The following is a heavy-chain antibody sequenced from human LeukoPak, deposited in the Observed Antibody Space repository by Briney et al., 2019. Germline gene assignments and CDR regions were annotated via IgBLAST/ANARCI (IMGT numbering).Heavy chain of an antibody. J-gene: IGHJ4*02. CDR3: ASLISSSYAHFTPNYYFDY. V-gene: IGHV1-8*01. Sequence: ASVKVSCKASGYTFTSYDINWVRQATGQGLEWMGWMNPNSGNTGYAQKFQGRVTMTRNTSISTAYMELSSLRSEDTAVYYCASLISSSYAHFTPNYYFDYWGQGTLVTVSS. CDR1: GYTFTSYD. D-gene: IGHD6-6*01. CDR2: MNPNSGNT.